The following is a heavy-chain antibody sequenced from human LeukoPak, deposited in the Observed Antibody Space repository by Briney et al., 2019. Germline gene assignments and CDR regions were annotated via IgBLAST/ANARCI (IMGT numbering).Heavy chain of an antibody. CDR1: GFTFTSYG. D-gene: IGHD6-13*01. J-gene: IGHJ4*02. CDR2: ISGSGGST. CDR3: AKGIASSTWSLAD. V-gene: IGHV3-23*01. Sequence: GGSLRLSCVASGFTFTSYGMSWVRQAPGKGLEWVSIISGSGGSTYYADSVKGRFTISRDNSKNTLYLQMNSLRAEDTAVYYCAKGIASSTWSLADWGQGTLVTVSS.